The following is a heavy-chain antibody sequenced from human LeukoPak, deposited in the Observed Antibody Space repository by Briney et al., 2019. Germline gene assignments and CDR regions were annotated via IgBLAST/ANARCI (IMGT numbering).Heavy chain of an antibody. J-gene: IGHJ5*02. D-gene: IGHD6-19*01. CDR2: ISSSGSTI. CDR1: GFTFSSYS. CDR3: ARDTRDEQWLVHWFDP. V-gene: IGHV3-48*04. Sequence: PGGSLRLSCAASGFTFSSYSMNWVRQTPGKGLEWVSYISSSGSTIYYADSVKGRFTISRDNAKNSLYLQMNSLRAEDTAVYYCARDTRDEQWLVHWFDPWGQGTLVTVSS.